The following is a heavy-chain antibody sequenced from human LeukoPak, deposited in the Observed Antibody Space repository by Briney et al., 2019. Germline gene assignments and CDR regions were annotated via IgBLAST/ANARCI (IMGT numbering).Heavy chain of an antibody. Sequence: GASVKVSCKASGRTFSSYAISWVRQAPGQGLEWMGRIIPILGIANYAQKFQGRVTITADKSTSTAYMELSSLRSEDTAVYYCASTVGAVAGLNYWGQGTLVTVSS. V-gene: IGHV1-69*04. CDR1: GRTFSSYA. J-gene: IGHJ4*02. CDR3: ASTVGAVAGLNY. D-gene: IGHD6-19*01. CDR2: IIPILGIA.